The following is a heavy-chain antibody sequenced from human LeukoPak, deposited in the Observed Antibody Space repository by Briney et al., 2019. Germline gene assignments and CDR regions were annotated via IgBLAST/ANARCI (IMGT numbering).Heavy chain of an antibody. Sequence: PGGSLRLSCAASGFTFSSYWMHWVRQAPGKGLVWVSRINSDGSITNYADSVKGRFTISRDNSKNTLYLQMNSLRAEDTAVYYCARGPSGYSSGWYVPPYYFDYWGQGTLVTVSS. D-gene: IGHD6-19*01. J-gene: IGHJ4*02. CDR1: GFTFSSYW. V-gene: IGHV3-74*01. CDR2: INSDGSIT. CDR3: ARGPSGYSSGWYVPPYYFDY.